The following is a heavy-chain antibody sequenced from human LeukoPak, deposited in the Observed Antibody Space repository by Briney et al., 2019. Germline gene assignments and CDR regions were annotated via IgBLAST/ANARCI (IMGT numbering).Heavy chain of an antibody. CDR1: GLMFRDYW. D-gene: IGHD3-10*01. Sequence: TGGSLRLSCVGSGLMFRDYWMNWVRQVPGKGLEWVGNINEDGSVQGYVDSVRGRFSISRDNAKNSFYLQINNLRVEDTAIYYCATRESSMARSHWGQGTLVTVSS. V-gene: IGHV3-7*01. J-gene: IGHJ4*02. CDR3: ATRESSMARSH. CDR2: INEDGSVQ.